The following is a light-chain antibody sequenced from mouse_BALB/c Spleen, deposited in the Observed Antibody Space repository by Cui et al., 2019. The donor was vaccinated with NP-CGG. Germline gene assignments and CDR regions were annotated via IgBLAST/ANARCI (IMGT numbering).Light chain of an antibody. J-gene: IGLJ1*01. CDR3: VLWYSNHWV. CDR1: SGAITTSNY. Sequence: QAVVTQESALTASPGETVTLTCRSNSGAITTSNYANWVQEKPDHLFTGLIGGTNNRAPGVPARFSGSLIGDKAALTITGAQTEDEAIYICVLWYSNHWVFGGGTKLTVL. V-gene: IGLV1*01. CDR2: GTN.